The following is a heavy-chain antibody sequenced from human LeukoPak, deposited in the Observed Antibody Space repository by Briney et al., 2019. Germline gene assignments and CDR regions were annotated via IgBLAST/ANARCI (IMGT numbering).Heavy chain of an antibody. Sequence: SETLSLTCTVSGGSVSSDYWSWIRQPAGKGLEWIGRIYTSGSTNYNPSLKSRVTMSVDTSKNQFSLKLSSVTAADTAVYYCARDGPYYDSSGYISDDAFDIWGQGTMVTVSS. CDR2: IYTSGST. D-gene: IGHD3-22*01. J-gene: IGHJ3*02. CDR3: ARDGPYYDSSGYISDDAFDI. CDR1: GGSVSSDY. V-gene: IGHV4-4*07.